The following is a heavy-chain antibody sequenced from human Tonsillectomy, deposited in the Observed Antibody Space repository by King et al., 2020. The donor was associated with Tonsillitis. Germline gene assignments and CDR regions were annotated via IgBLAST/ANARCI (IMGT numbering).Heavy chain of an antibody. CDR1: GGPISSGGYY. Sequence: QLQESGPGLVKPSQTLSLTCTVSGGPISSGGYYWSWIRQHPGKGLEWIGYIYYSGSTYYNPSLKSRVTISVDTSKNQFSLKLSSVTAADTAVYYCARDENSSGYNWFDPWGQGTLVTVSS. CDR3: ARDENSSGYNWFDP. CDR2: IYYSGST. V-gene: IGHV4-31*03. D-gene: IGHD6-19*01. J-gene: IGHJ5*02.